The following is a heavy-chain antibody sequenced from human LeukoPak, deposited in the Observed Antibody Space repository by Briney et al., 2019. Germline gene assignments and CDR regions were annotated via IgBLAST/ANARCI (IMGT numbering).Heavy chain of an antibody. D-gene: IGHD6-13*01. J-gene: IGHJ5*02. CDR1: GFTFSSYA. CDR2: ISGSGGST. Sequence: PGGSLRLSCAASGFTFSSYAMSWVRQAPGKGLEWVSAISGSGGSTYYADSVKCRFTISRDNTKNPLYLQMNRLRAEDTAVYYCAKWYGPGWFDPWGQGTLVTVSS. V-gene: IGHV3-23*01. CDR3: AKWYGPGWFDP.